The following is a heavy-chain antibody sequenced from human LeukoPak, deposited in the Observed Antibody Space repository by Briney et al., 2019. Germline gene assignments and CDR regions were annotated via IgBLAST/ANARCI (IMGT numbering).Heavy chain of an antibody. J-gene: IGHJ3*02. D-gene: IGHD2-2*01. CDR3: ARARYCRSTSCYGPEDDAFDI. Sequence: GASVKVSCKASGYTFTSYGITWVRQAPGLGLEWMGWISANKGNTNYAQKFQGRVTMTTDTSTRTAYMEVRSLRFDDTAEYYCARARYCRSTSCYGPEDDAFDIWGQGTMVTVSS. CDR1: GYTFTSYG. V-gene: IGHV1-18*01. CDR2: ISANKGNT.